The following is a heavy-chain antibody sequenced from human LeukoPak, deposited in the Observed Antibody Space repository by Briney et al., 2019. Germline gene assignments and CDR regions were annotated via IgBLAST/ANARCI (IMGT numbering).Heavy chain of an antibody. Sequence: GGSLRLSCAVSGFTFSIYDMNWVRQAPGKGLEWVAVISYDGSNKYYADSVKGRFTISRDNSKNTLYLQMNSLRAEDTAVYYCAKESAVAAVFVYWGQGTLVTVSS. D-gene: IGHD6-19*01. V-gene: IGHV3-30*18. CDR1: GFTFSIYD. CDR2: ISYDGSNK. J-gene: IGHJ4*02. CDR3: AKESAVAAVFVY.